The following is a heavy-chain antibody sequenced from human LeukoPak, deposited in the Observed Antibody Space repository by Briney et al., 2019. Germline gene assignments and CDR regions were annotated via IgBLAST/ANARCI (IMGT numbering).Heavy chain of an antibody. CDR2: IIPIFGTA. V-gene: IGHV1-69*13. Sequence: GASVKVSCKASGYTFTSYGISWVRQAPGQGLEWMGGIIPIFGTANYAQKFQGRVTITADESTSTAYMELSSLRSEDTAVYYCFFDDYGDYVRDAFDIWGQGTMVTVFS. D-gene: IGHD4-17*01. CDR3: FFDDYGDYVRDAFDI. CDR1: GYTFTSYG. J-gene: IGHJ3*02.